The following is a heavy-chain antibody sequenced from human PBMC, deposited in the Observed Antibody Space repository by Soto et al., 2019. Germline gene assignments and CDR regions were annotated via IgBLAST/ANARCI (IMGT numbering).Heavy chain of an antibody. J-gene: IGHJ3*02. CDR2: MNPNSGNT. D-gene: IGHD1-7*01. V-gene: IGHV1-8*01. Sequence: ASVKVSCKASGYTFTSYDINWVRQATGQGLEWMGWMNPNSGNTGYAQKFQGRVTMTRNTSISTAYMELSSLRSEDTAVYYCARLGAPYNWNYEDAFDIWGQGTMVTVSS. CDR1: GYTFTSYD. CDR3: ARLGAPYNWNYEDAFDI.